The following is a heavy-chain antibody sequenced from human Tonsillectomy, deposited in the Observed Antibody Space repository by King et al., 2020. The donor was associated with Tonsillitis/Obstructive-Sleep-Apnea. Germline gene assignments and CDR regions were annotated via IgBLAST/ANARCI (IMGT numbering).Heavy chain of an antibody. V-gene: IGHV3-20*04. CDR2: INWSGGST. D-gene: IGHD2-2*01. Sequence: VQLVESGGGVVRPGGSLRLSCAASGFIFDDYDMTWVRQAPGKGLEWVSGINWSGGSTGYGDSVKGRFTISRDNAKNSLYLHMNSLRAEDTALYYCARDIGCSSTSCPWNDAFDIWGQGTMVTVSS. J-gene: IGHJ3*02. CDR3: ARDIGCSSTSCPWNDAFDI. CDR1: GFIFDDYD.